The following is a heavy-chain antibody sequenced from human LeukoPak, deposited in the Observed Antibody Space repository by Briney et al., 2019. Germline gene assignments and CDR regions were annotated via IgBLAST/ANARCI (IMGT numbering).Heavy chain of an antibody. J-gene: IGHJ6*03. V-gene: IGHV3-7*01. Sequence: GGSLRLSCAASGFMFSSYWMSWVRQAPGKGLEWVANIKHDGSDKYYVDSVTGRFTISRDNAKNSLSLQMNSLRVEDTAVYYCATICSTSCYGYYMDVWGKGTTVTVSS. D-gene: IGHD2-2*01. CDR1: GFMFSSYW. CDR2: IKHDGSDK. CDR3: ATICSTSCYGYYMDV.